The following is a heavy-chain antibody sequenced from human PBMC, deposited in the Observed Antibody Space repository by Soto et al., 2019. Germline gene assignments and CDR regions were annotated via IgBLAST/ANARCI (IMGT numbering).Heavy chain of an antibody. J-gene: IGHJ5*02. V-gene: IGHV4-30-4*01. CDR1: GGSISSGDYY. D-gene: IGHD5-12*01. CDR2: IYYSGST. Sequence: SETLSLTCTVSGGSISSGDYYWSWIRQPPGKGLEWIGYIYYSGSTYYNPSLKSRVTISVDTSKNQFSLKLSSVTAADTAVYYRARDNVSRRDGYKTENWFDPWGQGTLVTVSS. CDR3: ARDNVSRRDGYKTENWFDP.